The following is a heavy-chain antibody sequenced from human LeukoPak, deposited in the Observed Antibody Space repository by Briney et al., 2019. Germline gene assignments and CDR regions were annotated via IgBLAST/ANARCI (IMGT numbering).Heavy chain of an antibody. CDR1: GGSLSSGSCY. CDR2: IYTTGSP. V-gene: IGHV4-61*02. Sequence: SETLSLTCTVSGGSLSSGSCYWSWIRQPAGKGLEWIGRIYTTGSPYYHPSLKSRVTIPVDTSKNQFSLKLSSVTATDTAVYYCARAQLDGISARGFDSWGQGTLVTVTS. CDR3: ARAQLDGISARGFDS. J-gene: IGHJ4*02. D-gene: IGHD6-6*01.